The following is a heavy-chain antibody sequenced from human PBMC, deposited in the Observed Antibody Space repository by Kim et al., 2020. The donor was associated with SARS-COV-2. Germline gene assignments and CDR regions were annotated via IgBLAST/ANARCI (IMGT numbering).Heavy chain of an antibody. D-gene: IGHD2-21*02. V-gene: IGHV4-59*01. Sequence: YSASLRSRVTISLDTSKNQLSLNLTSVTAADTAVYFCARAFPGGYSTNFDYWGQGTLVTGSS. J-gene: IGHJ4*02. CDR3: ARAFPGGYSTNFDY.